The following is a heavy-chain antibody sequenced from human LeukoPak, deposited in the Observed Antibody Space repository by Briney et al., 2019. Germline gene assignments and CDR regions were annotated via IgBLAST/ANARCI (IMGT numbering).Heavy chain of an antibody. D-gene: IGHD3-3*01. CDR2: IYYSGST. J-gene: IGHJ5*02. V-gene: IGHV4-59*01. CDR3: ARLYYDFWSGTSSSWFDP. CDR1: GGSISSYY. Sequence: SETLSLTCTVSGGSISSYYWSWIRQPPGKGLEWIGYIYYSGSTNYNPSLKSRVTISVDTSKNQFSLKLSSVTAADTAVYYCARLYYDFWSGTSSSWFDPWGQGTLVTVSS.